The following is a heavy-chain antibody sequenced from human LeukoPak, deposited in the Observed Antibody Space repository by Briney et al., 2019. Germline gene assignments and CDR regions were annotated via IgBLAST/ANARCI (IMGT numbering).Heavy chain of an antibody. Sequence: ASVKVSCKASGYTFTSYAINWVRQATGQGLEWLGWMNPYTGKTGYAQKFQGRVTFTGDTSIRTAYMEVSSLTSEDTAVYYCARAPTPFYYDSSAYYSDFWGQGTLVTVSS. CDR2: MNPYTGKT. CDR1: GYTFTSYA. J-gene: IGHJ4*02. V-gene: IGHV1-8*01. D-gene: IGHD6-25*01. CDR3: ARAPTPFYYDSSAYYSDF.